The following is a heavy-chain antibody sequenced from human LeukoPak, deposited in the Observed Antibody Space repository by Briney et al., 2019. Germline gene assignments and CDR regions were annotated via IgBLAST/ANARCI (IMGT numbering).Heavy chain of an antibody. D-gene: IGHD2-21*01. CDR3: ARGGKPLADWAMWPFDY. Sequence: SETLSLTFTVSGGSISSYYWSWIRQPPGKGLEWIGYIYYSGSTNYNPSLKSRVTISVDTSKNQFSLKLSSVTAADTTVYYCARGGKPLADWAMWPFDYWGQGTLVTVSS. CDR2: IYYSGST. V-gene: IGHV4-59*01. CDR1: GGSISSYY. J-gene: IGHJ4*02.